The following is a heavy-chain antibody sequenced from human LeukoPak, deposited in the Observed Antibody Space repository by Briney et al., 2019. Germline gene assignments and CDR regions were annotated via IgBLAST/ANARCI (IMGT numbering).Heavy chain of an antibody. CDR2: IYPADSDT. J-gene: IGHJ4*02. Sequence: GESLKISCKGSGYSFTTYWIGWVRQMPGRGLEWLGFIYPADSDTRYSPSFQGQVTTSADKSISTAYLQWSSLKASDTAMYYCARHYGDRAMGSFDYWGQGTLVTVSS. V-gene: IGHV5-51*01. CDR3: ARHYGDRAMGSFDY. CDR1: GYSFTTYW. D-gene: IGHD5-18*01.